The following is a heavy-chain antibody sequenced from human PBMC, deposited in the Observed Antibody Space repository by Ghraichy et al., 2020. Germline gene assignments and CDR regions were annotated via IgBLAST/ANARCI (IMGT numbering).Heavy chain of an antibody. V-gene: IGHV3-66*01. CDR1: GFIVAGYY. D-gene: IGHD1-1*01. CDR3: ARDPRRDNLYDAFDI. Sequence: GGSLRLSCAASGFIVAGYYMSWVRQAPGKGLEWVSIIYSGGPTYYADSVKGRFTISRDSSKNTLYLEMDNLGAEDTAVYYCARDPRRDNLYDAFDIWGLGSTVTVSS. CDR2: IYSGGPT. J-gene: IGHJ3*02.